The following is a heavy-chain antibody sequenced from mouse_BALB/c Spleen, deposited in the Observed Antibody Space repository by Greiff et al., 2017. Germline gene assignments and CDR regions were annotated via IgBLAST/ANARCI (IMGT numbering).Heavy chain of an antibody. J-gene: IGHJ4*01. CDR3: APYGNYDDYYAMDY. D-gene: IGHD2-1*01. CDR2: IDPYNGGT. Sequence: VQLQQSGPELVKPGASVKVSCKASGYAFTSYNMYWVKQSHGKSLEWIGYIDPYNGGTSYNQKFKGKATLTVDKSSSTAYMHLYSLTSEDSAVYYCAPYGNYDDYYAMDYWGQGTSVTVSS. V-gene: IGHV1S135*01. CDR1: GYAFTSYN.